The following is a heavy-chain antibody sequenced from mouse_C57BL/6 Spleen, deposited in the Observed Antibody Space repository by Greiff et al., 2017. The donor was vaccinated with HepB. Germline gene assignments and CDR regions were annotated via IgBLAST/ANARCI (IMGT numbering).Heavy chain of an antibody. Sequence: EVQRVESEGGLVQPGSSMKLSCTASGFTFTDYYMAWVRQVPEKGLEWVANINDDGSSTYYLDSLKSRFIISRDNAKNNLYLQISSLKSEDTATYYCARDYYGSRGYFDVWGKGTTVTVSS. V-gene: IGHV5-16*01. CDR2: INDDGSST. J-gene: IGHJ1*03. CDR3: ARDYYGSRGYFDV. CDR1: GFTFTDYY. D-gene: IGHD1-1*01.